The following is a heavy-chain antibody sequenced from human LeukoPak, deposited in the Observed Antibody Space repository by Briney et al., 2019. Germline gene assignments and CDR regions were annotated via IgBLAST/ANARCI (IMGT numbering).Heavy chain of an antibody. CDR2: IYPGDSDT. D-gene: IGHD6-13*01. V-gene: IGHV5-51*01. CDR1: GYSFTSYW. Sequence: GESLKISCKGSGYSFTSYWIGWVRQMPGKGLEWMGIIYPGDSDTRYSPSFQGQVTISADKSISTAYLQWSSLKASDTAMYYCARQKGAAAGEEGFDYWGQGTLVTVSS. J-gene: IGHJ4*02. CDR3: ARQKGAAAGEEGFDY.